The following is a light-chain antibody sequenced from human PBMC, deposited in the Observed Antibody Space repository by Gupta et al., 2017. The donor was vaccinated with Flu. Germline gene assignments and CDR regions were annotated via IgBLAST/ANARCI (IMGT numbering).Light chain of an antibody. Sequence: SYVLTQPPSVSVAPGQTARITCGGSNIGSKSVHWYRRKPGQAPVLVVYDDSVRRSGIPVRFSGFNSENAATLTMSRVEVGDEADYYCHGWYCKSDQLVFGGGTKLTVL. V-gene: IGLV3-21*02. CDR1: NIGSKS. CDR3: HGWYCKSDQLV. J-gene: IGLJ2*01. CDR2: DDS.